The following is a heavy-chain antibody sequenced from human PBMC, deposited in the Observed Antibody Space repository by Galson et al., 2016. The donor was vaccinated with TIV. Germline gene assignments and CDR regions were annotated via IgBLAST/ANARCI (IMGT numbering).Heavy chain of an antibody. V-gene: IGHV4-38-2*02. CDR2: VYKTGST. CDR1: NYAISNNYY. J-gene: IGHJ5*02. Sequence: SETLSLTCTDSNYAISNNYYWGWIRQPPGKGLEWIGSVYKTGSTYYNPSLASRVAISLDKSKNQFSLRLYSVTAADTAVYYCARDEGGVYSGSNYLGWFDPWGQGTLVAVSS. CDR3: ARDEGGVYSGSNYLGWFDP. D-gene: IGHD1-26*01.